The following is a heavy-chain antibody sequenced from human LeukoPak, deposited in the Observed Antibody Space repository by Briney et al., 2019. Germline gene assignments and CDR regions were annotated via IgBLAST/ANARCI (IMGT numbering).Heavy chain of an antibody. CDR1: GYTFTGYY. D-gene: IGHD1-26*01. Sequence: ASVKVSCKASGYTFTGYYMHWVRQAPGQGLEWMGWINPNSGGTNYAQKFQGRVTMTRDTSISTAYMELSRLRSDDTAVYYCARDRVGAIEGLDYWGQGTLVTVSS. J-gene: IGHJ4*02. CDR2: INPNSGGT. V-gene: IGHV1-2*02. CDR3: ARDRVGAIEGLDY.